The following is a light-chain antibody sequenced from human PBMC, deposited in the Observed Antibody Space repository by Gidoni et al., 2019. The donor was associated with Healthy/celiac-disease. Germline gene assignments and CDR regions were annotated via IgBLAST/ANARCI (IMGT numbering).Light chain of an antibody. CDR2: EGS. Sequence: QSALTQPDSVSGSPGQAITISCTGTSSDVGSYNLVSWYQKHPGKAPKLMIYEGSKRPSGVSNRFSGSKSGNTASLTISGLQAEDEADYYCCSYAGSSTLVFGGGTKLTVL. CDR1: SSDVGSYNL. J-gene: IGLJ2*01. V-gene: IGLV2-23*01. CDR3: CSYAGSSTLV.